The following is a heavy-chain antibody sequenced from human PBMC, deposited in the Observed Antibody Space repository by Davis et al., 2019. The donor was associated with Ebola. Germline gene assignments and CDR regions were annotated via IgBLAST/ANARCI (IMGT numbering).Heavy chain of an antibody. D-gene: IGHD5-24*01. CDR3: ARGTNAYNPGGYFDS. V-gene: IGHV5-10-1*01. J-gene: IGHJ4*03. CDR1: GYSFTTHW. CDR2: IVPGDSYT. Sequence: GESLKISCQGSGYSFTTHWITWVRQTPGKGLEWMGRIVPGDSYTTYSPSFHGHVTISADKSINTAYLQWSSLKASDTAIYYCARGTNAYNPGGYFDSWGQGTTVTVSS.